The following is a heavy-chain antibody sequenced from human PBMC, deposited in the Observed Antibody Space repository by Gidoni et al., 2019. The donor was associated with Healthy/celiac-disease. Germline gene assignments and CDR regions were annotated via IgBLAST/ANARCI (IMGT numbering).Heavy chain of an antibody. CDR1: GFPFLSYS. CDR3: ARDRTVVVVAATPYYYYGMDV. V-gene: IGHV3-30-3*01. D-gene: IGHD2-15*01. Sequence: QVQLVESGGGVVQPGRSLRLSCAASGFPFLSYSMPWFRQAPGKGLEWVAVISYDGSNKYYEDSVKGRFTISRDNSKNTLYLQMNSLRAEDTAVYYCARDRTVVVVAATPYYYYGMDVWGQGTTVTVSS. CDR2: ISYDGSNK. J-gene: IGHJ6*02.